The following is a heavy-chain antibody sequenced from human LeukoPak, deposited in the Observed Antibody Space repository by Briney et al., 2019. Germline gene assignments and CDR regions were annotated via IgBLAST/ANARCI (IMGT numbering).Heavy chain of an antibody. D-gene: IGHD2-21*02. Sequence: GASVKVSCKASGYTFTSYYMHWVRQAPGQGLEWMGIINPSGGSTSYAQKFQGRVTMIRDTSTSTVYMELSSLRSEDTAVYYCARDRMVVTATPTYYFDYWGQGTLVTVSS. J-gene: IGHJ4*02. CDR3: ARDRMVVTATPTYYFDY. CDR1: GYTFTSYY. V-gene: IGHV1-46*01. CDR2: INPSGGST.